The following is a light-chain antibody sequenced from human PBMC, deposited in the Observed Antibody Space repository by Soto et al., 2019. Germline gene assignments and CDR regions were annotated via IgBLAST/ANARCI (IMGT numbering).Light chain of an antibody. J-gene: IGLJ3*02. Sequence: QSALTQPPSASATPGQRVIISCSGSSSNIGKNAVKWYQQSPGTAPKLLIHSDDQRPSGVPDRFSGSKSGTSASLTISGLQSEDEAHYYCGAWDDSMSGLVFGGGTKATVL. CDR3: GAWDDSMSGLV. CDR1: SSNIGKNA. CDR2: SDD. V-gene: IGLV1-44*01.